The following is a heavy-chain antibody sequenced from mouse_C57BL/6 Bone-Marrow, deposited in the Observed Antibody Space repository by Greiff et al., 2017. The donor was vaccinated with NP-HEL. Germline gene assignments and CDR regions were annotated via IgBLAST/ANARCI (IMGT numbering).Heavy chain of an antibody. CDR2: IDPSASYT. V-gene: IGHV1-59*01. Sequence: QVQLQQPGAELVRPGTSVKLSCKASGYTFTSYWMHWVKQRPGQGLEWIGVIDPSASYTNYTQKFKGKATLTVDTSSSTAYMQVSSLTSEDSAVYYCARRLTGKDYWGQGTTRTVAS. CDR1: GYTFTSYW. D-gene: IGHD4-1*01. J-gene: IGHJ2*01. CDR3: ARRLTGKDY.